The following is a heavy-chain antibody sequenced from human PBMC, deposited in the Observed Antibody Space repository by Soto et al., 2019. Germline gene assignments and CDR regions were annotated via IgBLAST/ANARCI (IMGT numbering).Heavy chain of an antibody. D-gene: IGHD1-26*01. J-gene: IGHJ4*01. CDR2: IGPEIGAT. V-gene: IGHV1-2*02. CDR1: GYTLTGHY. Sequence: ASVRVSCKASGYTLTGHYIHWVRQAPEQGPECMGAIGPEIGATRYAQRFQGRVTMTRDMSITTVYMELNNLSPDDTAVYYCGRGRSGQIVVFYGGQGTRVT. CDR3: GRGRSGQIVVFY.